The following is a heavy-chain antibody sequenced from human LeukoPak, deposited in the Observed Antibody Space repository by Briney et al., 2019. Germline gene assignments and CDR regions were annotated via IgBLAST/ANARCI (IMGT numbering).Heavy chain of an antibody. CDR3: ATNRGYSYGYYLDY. CDR2: FDPEDGET. V-gene: IGHV1-24*01. Sequence: APVKVSCKVSGYTLTELSMHWVRQAPGKGLEWMGGFDPEDGETIYAQKFQGRVTMTEDTSTDTAYMELSSLRSEDTAVYYCATNRGYSYGYYLDYWGQGTLVTVSS. J-gene: IGHJ4*02. CDR1: GYTLTELS. D-gene: IGHD5-18*01.